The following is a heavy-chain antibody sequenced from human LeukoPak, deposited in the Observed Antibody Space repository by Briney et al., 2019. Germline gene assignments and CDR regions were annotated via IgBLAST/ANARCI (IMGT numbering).Heavy chain of an antibody. J-gene: IGHJ5*02. Sequence: GSLRLSCAAPGFTFSSYAMNWVRQAPGKGLEWVSAISGSGGSTYYAESVKGRFTISRDNSKNTLSLQMNSLRAEDTAVYYCASGGSIPSWGQGILVTVSS. CDR1: GFTFSSYA. D-gene: IGHD6-13*01. V-gene: IGHV3-23*01. CDR2: ISGSGGST. CDR3: ASGGSIPS.